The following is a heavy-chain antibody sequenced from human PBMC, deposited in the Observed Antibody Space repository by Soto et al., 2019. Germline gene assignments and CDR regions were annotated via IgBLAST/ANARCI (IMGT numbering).Heavy chain of an antibody. D-gene: IGHD3-9*01. Sequence: QITLKESGPTLVKLTQTLTLTCTFSGFSLSTSGVGVGWIRQPPGKALEWLAVIYWDDNKHYSPSLRSRLTITKDTSKNQVVLTMTNMDPMDTGTYYCAHKGPEDWPLDYWGQGTLVTVSS. J-gene: IGHJ4*02. CDR3: AHKGPEDWPLDY. CDR1: GFSLSTSGVG. V-gene: IGHV2-5*02. CDR2: IYWDDNK.